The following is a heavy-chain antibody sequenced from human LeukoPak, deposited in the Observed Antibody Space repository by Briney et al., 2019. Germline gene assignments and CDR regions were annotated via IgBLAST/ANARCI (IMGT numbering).Heavy chain of an antibody. Sequence: PSETLSLTCAVHGGSFSGYYWSWIRQPPGKGLEWIGEINHSGSTNYNPSLKSRVTISVDTSKNQFSLKLSSVTAADTAVYYCARVVVAATYNWFDPWGQGNLVTVSS. J-gene: IGHJ5*02. V-gene: IGHV4-34*01. CDR3: ARVVVAATYNWFDP. D-gene: IGHD2-15*01. CDR2: INHSGST. CDR1: GGSFSGYY.